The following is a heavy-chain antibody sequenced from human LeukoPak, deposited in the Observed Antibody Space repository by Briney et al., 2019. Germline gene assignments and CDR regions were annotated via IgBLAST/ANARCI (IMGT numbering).Heavy chain of an antibody. Sequence: SETLSLTCTVSGVSISSYYWSWIRQPAGKGLEWIGRIYTSGSTNYNPSLKSRVTMSVDTSKNQFSLKLSSVAAADTAVYYCARNSKDAPYYYYYYMDVWGKGTTVTVSS. CDR1: GVSISSYY. CDR2: IYTSGST. V-gene: IGHV4-4*07. D-gene: IGHD2-15*01. J-gene: IGHJ6*03. CDR3: ARNSKDAPYYYYYYMDV.